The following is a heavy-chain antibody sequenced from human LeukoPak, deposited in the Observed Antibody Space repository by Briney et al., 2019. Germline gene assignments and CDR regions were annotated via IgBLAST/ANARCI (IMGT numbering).Heavy chain of an antibody. V-gene: IGHV4-59*01. D-gene: IGHD3-22*01. CDR3: ARGEDYYYDSSGPNPGAFDI. J-gene: IGHJ3*02. CDR2: IYYSGST. CDR1: GGSFSSYY. Sequence: SETLSLTCAVYGGSFSSYYWSWIRQPPGKGLEWIGYIYYSGSTNYNPSLKSRVTISVDTSKNQFSLKLSSVTAADTAVYYCARGEDYYYDSSGPNPGAFDIWGQGTMVTVSS.